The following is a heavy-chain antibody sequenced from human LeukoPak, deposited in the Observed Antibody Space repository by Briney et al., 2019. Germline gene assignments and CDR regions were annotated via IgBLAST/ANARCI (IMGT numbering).Heavy chain of an antibody. CDR2: INPNSGGT. CDR3: ARSSPVVPVDY. Sequence: ASVKVSCTASGYTFSNYGISWVRQAPGQGLEWMGWINPNSGGTNYAQKFQGRVTMTRDTSISTAYMELSRLRSDDTAVYYCARSSPVVPVDYWGQGTLVTVSS. CDR1: GYTFSNYG. D-gene: IGHD4-23*01. J-gene: IGHJ4*02. V-gene: IGHV1-2*02.